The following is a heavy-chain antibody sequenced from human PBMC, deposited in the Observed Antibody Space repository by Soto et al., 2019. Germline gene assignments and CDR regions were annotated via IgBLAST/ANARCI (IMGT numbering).Heavy chain of an antibody. V-gene: IGHV3-23*01. D-gene: IGHD5-18*01. CDR3: AESSRGYTSGDFDY. J-gene: IGHJ4*01. Sequence: GGSLRLSCAASGFTFSNYAMNWVRQAPGKGLEWVSSITGSGGAAFYADSVEGRFTISRDNSKNTLYLHMSGLRAEDTAVYYCAESSRGYTSGDFDYWGHGNLVTVSS. CDR1: GFTFSNYA. CDR2: ITGSGGAA.